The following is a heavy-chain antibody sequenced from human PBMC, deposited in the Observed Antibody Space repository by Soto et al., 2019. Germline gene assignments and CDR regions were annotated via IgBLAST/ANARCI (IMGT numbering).Heavy chain of an antibody. Sequence: QVQLQESGPGLVKPSQTLSLTCTVSGGSISSGGYYWSWIRQHPGKGLEWIGYIYYSGSTYYNPSLRGRVTISVDMSTNHFPLKLSSVTAADTAVYYCATYGSGTYKPTTFDYWGQGTLVTVSS. CDR2: IYYSGST. D-gene: IGHD3-10*01. CDR1: GGSISSGGYY. J-gene: IGHJ4*02. CDR3: ATYGSGTYKPTTFDY. V-gene: IGHV4-31*03.